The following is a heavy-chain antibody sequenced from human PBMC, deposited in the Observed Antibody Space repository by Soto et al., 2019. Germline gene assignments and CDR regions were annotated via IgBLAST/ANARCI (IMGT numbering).Heavy chain of an antibody. Sequence: ASVKVSCKASGYTFTNYAIHWVRQAPGQRLEWMGWINAGNGNTRYSQKFQGRVTITRDTSATTASMELSSLRSEDTALYYCARDLSYNNNYYHYGMAVWGQGTTVPVSS. D-gene: IGHD1-1*01. J-gene: IGHJ6*02. V-gene: IGHV1-3*01. CDR2: INAGNGNT. CDR1: GYTFTNYA. CDR3: ARDLSYNNNYYHYGMAV.